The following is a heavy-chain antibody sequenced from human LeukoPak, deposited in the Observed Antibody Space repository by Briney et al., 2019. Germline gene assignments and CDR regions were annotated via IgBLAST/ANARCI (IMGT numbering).Heavy chain of an antibody. D-gene: IGHD2-2*01. J-gene: IGHJ4*02. CDR2: IYYSGST. CDR1: GGSISSYY. CDR3: ARESYCSSTSCYWAIDY. Sequence: PSETQSLTCTVSGGSISSYYWSWIRQPPGKGLEWIGYIYYSGSTNYNPSLKSRVTISVDTSKNQFSLKLRSVTAADTAVYYCARESYCSSTSCYWAIDYWGQGTPVTVSS. V-gene: IGHV4-59*12.